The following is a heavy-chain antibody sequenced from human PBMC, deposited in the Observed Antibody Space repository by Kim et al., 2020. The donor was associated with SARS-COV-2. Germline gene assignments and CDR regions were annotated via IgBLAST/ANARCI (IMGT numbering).Heavy chain of an antibody. D-gene: IGHD1-26*01. CDR2: TTRNGDGS. V-gene: IGHV3-64D*09. CDR1: GFIFSDYA. CDR3: VRYGRSYGAAL. Sequence: GGSLRLSCTGSGFIFSDYAIHWVRRAPGKGLEYVSDTTRNGDGSFYADSVEGRFTISRDNSKSTLYLQMNSLRLEDTSMYYCVRYGRSYGAALCGQGTLVTVSS. J-gene: IGHJ4*02.